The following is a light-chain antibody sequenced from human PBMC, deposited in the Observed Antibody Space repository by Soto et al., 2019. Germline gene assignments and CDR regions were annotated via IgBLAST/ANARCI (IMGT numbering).Light chain of an antibody. Sequence: IQLTQSPSSLSASVGDRVTITCRASQGISSYLAWYQQKPGEAPKLLIYAASTLQSGVPSRFSGSGSGTDFTLTISSLQPEDFALYYCQHRSNWPPYTFGQGTRVDIK. CDR1: QGISSY. CDR3: QHRSNWPPYT. J-gene: IGKJ2*01. CDR2: AAS. V-gene: IGKV1-9*01.